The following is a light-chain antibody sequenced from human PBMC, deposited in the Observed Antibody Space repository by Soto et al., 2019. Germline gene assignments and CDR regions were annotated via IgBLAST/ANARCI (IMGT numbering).Light chain of an antibody. CDR1: SSDVGGYNY. J-gene: IGLJ2*01. CDR2: EVS. CDR3: SSYGGSNILV. V-gene: IGLV2-8*01. Sequence: QSVLTQPPSASGSPGQSVTISCTGTSSDVGGYNYVSWYQQHPGKAPKLMIYEVSKRPSGVPDRFSGSKSGNTASLTVSGLQAEDEADYYCSSYGGSNILVFGGETKLTVL.